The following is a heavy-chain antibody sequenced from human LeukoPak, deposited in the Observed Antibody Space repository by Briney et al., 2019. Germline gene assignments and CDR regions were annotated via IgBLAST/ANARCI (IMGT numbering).Heavy chain of an antibody. V-gene: IGHV3-11*01. CDR3: VRSRSARYWYFDL. J-gene: IGHJ2*01. CDR1: GFMFSGYG. Sequence: GGSLRLSCAVSGFMFSGYGMSWIRQAPGKGLEWVSFISSGSSSIYYEDSVKGRFTISRDNAKNSVFLQMNNLRAEDTAVYYCVRSRSARYWYFDLWGRGTLVTVSS. CDR2: ISSGSSSI.